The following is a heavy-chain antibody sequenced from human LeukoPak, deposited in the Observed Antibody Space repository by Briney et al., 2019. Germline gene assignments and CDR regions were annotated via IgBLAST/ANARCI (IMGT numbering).Heavy chain of an antibody. V-gene: IGHV5-51*01. Sequence: GASLQISSYASGCSFTSCWNGCWRQMPGKGLEWMGIIYPGDSDTRYSPSFQGQVTISADKSISTAYLQWSSLKASDTAMYYCARQSNCGDDCRNEHYGMDVCGQGTTVTVSS. CDR1: GCSFTSCW. J-gene: IGHJ6*02. CDR2: IYPGDSDT. CDR3: ARQSNCGDDCRNEHYGMDV. D-gene: IGHD2-21*02.